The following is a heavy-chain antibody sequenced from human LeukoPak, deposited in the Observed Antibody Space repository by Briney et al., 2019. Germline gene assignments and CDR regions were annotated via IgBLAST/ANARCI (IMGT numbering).Heavy chain of an antibody. CDR3: AEGGIGAVGDFDY. CDR2: ISYDGSNK. Sequence: GGSLRLSCAASGFTFSSYAMHWVRQAPGKGLEWVAVISYDGSNKYYADSVKGRFTVSRDNSKNTLYLQMNSLRAEDTAVYYCAEGGIGAVGDFDYWGQGTLVTVSS. J-gene: IGHJ4*02. V-gene: IGHV3-30-3*01. D-gene: IGHD6-13*01. CDR1: GFTFSSYA.